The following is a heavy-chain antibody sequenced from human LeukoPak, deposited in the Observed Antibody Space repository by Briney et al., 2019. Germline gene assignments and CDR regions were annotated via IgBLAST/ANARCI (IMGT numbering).Heavy chain of an antibody. CDR2: IYYSGST. J-gene: IGHJ4*02. CDR3: ARVKVVGAPDY. D-gene: IGHD1-26*01. Sequence: SETLSLTCTVSGGSISSSSYYWGWIRQPPGKGLEWIGYIYYSGSTYYNPSLKSRVTISVDTSKNQFSLKLSSVTAADTAVYYCARVKVVGAPDYWGQGTLVTVSS. V-gene: IGHV4-39*07. CDR1: GGSISSSSYY.